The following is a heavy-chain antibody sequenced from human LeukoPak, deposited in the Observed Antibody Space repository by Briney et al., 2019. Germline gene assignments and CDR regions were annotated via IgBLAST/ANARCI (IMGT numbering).Heavy chain of an antibody. CDR3: ARDGVLYCGGDCYPAY. CDR2: IWYDGSNK. CDR1: GFTFSSYG. J-gene: IGHJ4*02. D-gene: IGHD2-21*02. Sequence: PGGSLRLSCAASGFTFSSYGMHRVRQAPGKGLEWVAVIWYDGSNKYYADSVKGRFTISRDNSKNTLYLQMNSLRAEDTAVYYCARDGVLYCGGDCYPAYWGQGTLVTVSS. V-gene: IGHV3-33*01.